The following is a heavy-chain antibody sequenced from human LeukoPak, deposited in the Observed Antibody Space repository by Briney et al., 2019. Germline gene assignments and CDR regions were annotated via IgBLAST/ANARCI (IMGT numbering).Heavy chain of an antibody. CDR3: GLEFYDSNAFHI. J-gene: IGHJ3*02. CDR2: IYTSGST. D-gene: IGHD3-22*01. V-gene: IGHV4-4*07. Sequence: SETLSLTCTVSGGSISSYYWSWIRQPAGKGLEWIGRIYTSGSTNYNPSLKSRVTISVDTSKSQFSLKLSSVTAADTAVYYCGLEFYDSNAFHIWGQGTMVTVSS. CDR1: GGSISSYY.